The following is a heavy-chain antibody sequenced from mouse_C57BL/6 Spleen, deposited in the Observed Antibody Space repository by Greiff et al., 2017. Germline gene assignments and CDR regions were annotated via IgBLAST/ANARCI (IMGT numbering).Heavy chain of an antibody. J-gene: IGHJ2*01. CDR2: IYPRDGST. CDR3: ARSYYSGSFHY. V-gene: IGHV1-85*01. Sequence: QVQLQQSGPELVKPGASVKLSCKASGYTFTSYDTHWVKQRRGQGLGWIGWIYPRDGSTKYNEKFKGKATLTVDTSSSTAYMELHSLTSEDSAVYFCARSYYSGSFHYWAQGTTPTVSS. CDR1: GYTFTSYD. D-gene: IGHD1-1*01.